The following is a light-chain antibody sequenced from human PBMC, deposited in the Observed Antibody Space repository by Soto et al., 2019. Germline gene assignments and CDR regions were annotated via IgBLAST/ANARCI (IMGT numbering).Light chain of an antibody. CDR2: DAS. Sequence: EIVLTQSPATLSLSPGQRATLSCRASQSVSNFLAWYQQKPGQAPRLLISDASNRATGIPGRFSGSGSGTDLSLTISSLEPEEYAVYYCRQRSNWPWTFGQGTKVDIK. V-gene: IGKV3-11*01. CDR3: RQRSNWPWT. CDR1: QSVSNF. J-gene: IGKJ1*01.